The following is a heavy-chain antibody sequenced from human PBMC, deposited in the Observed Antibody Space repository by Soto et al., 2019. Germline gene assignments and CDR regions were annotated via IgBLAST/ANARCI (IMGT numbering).Heavy chain of an antibody. D-gene: IGHD1-1*01. J-gene: IGHJ6*02. Sequence: SETLSLTCAVYGGSFSGYYWSWIRQPPGKGLEWIGEINHSGSTNYNPSLKSRVTISVDTSKNQFSLKLSSVTAADTAVYYCARRPATSRQPRRNYGMDVWGQGTTVTVSS. CDR2: INHSGST. CDR1: GGSFSGYY. CDR3: ARRPATSRQPRRNYGMDV. V-gene: IGHV4-34*01.